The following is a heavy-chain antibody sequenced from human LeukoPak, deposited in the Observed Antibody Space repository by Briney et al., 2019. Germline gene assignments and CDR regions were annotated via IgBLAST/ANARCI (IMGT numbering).Heavy chain of an antibody. CDR3: ARVRAVAGAFDY. CDR2: IKEDGSDK. J-gene: IGHJ4*02. D-gene: IGHD6-19*01. CDR1: GFTFSSYW. Sequence: GGSLRLSCAASGFTFSSYWMSWVRQAPGKGLEWVANIKEDGSDKYYVDSVKGRFTISRDSAKNSLYLQMNSLRAEDTAVYYCARVRAVAGAFDYWGQGTLVTVSS. V-gene: IGHV3-7*04.